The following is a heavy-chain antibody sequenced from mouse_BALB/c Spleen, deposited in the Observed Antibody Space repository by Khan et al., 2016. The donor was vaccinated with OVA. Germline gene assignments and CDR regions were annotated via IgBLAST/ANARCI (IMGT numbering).Heavy chain of an antibody. CDR3: ASHLTGSFAY. J-gene: IGHJ3*01. CDR1: GFTFSSYS. V-gene: IGHV5-6*01. Sequence: EVELVESGGDLVKPRGSLKLSCAASGFTFSSYSMSWVRQTPDKRLEWVATISSGGDYTYYPDSVKGRFTISRDNAKNPLYLQMSSLKSEDTAMYYCASHLTGSFAYWGQGTLVTVSA. CDR2: ISSGGDYT. D-gene: IGHD4-1*01.